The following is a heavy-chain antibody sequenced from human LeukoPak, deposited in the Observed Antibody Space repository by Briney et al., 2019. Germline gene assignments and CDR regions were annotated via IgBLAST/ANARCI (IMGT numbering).Heavy chain of an antibody. Sequence: GASVTVSCKVSGYTLTELSMHWVRQAPGKGLEWMGGFDPEDGETIYAQKFQGRVTMTEDTSTDTAYMELSSLRSEDTAVYYCATEVGVIIGNWFDPWGQGTLVTVSS. CDR1: GYTLTELS. D-gene: IGHD3-10*01. V-gene: IGHV1-24*01. CDR3: ATEVGVIIGNWFDP. J-gene: IGHJ5*02. CDR2: FDPEDGET.